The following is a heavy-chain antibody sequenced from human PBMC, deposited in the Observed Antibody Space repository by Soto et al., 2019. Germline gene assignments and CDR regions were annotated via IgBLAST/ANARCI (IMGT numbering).Heavy chain of an antibody. J-gene: IGHJ4*02. CDR3: ATQDDYQGAFDY. V-gene: IGHV1-69*01. CDR1: GGTFSSYA. Sequence: QEQLVQSGAGVKKPGSSVKVSCKASGGTFSSYAINWVRQAPGQGLEWMGGVIRIFGTANYAEKFQGRVTITADESTSTAYMEWSSLRSEDTAVYDCATQDDYQGAFDYWGQGTLVTVSS. CDR2: VIRIFGTA. D-gene: IGHD3-16*01.